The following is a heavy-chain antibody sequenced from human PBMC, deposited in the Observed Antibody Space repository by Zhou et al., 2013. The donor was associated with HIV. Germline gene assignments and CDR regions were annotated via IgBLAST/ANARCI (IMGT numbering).Heavy chain of an antibody. J-gene: IGHJ3*02. V-gene: IGHV1-18*01. D-gene: IGHD4-17*01. CDR2: ISAYSGST. Sequence: QVQLVQSGPEVKKPGASVKVSCKGSGYTFGVYGISWVRHAPGQGLEWMGWISAYSGSTHYAQKWQNRFTMTTDTSTSTAHMELRDLRSDDTAVYYCATHPADGVLDALYMWGQGTLVTVSS. CDR3: ATHPADGVLDALYM. CDR1: GYTFGVYG.